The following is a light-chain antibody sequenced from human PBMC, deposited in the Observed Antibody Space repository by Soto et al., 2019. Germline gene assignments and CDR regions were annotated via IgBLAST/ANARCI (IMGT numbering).Light chain of an antibody. Sequence: EIVLTQSPATMSLSPGELATLXXRASQSVSSYLAWYQQKPGQATRLXXYDASNRATGIPARFSGSGSGTDFTLTISSLEPEDFAVYYCQQRSNWPLLTFGGGTKVDI. CDR2: DAS. J-gene: IGKJ4*01. CDR3: QQRSNWPLLT. CDR1: QSVSSY. V-gene: IGKV3-11*01.